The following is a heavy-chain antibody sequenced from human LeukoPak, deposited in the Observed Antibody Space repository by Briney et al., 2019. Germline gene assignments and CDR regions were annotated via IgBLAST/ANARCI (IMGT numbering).Heavy chain of an antibody. J-gene: IGHJ4*02. CDR3: AKSHSVAQRGYFEY. Sequence: GGSLRLSCAASGFTFSSFAMTWVRQAPGKGLEWVSTISDSGGSTYYADAVKGRFTISRDNSKDTLYAQMNSLRAEDAAVYYCAKSHSVAQRGYFEYWGQGTLVTVSS. CDR1: GFTFSSFA. D-gene: IGHD2-15*01. CDR2: ISDSGGST. V-gene: IGHV3-23*01.